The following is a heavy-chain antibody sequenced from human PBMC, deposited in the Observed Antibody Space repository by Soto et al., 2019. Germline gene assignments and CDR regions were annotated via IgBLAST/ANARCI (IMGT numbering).Heavy chain of an antibody. Sequence: ASVKVSCKASRYTFTSYGISWLRQYPGQGLEWMGWISAYNGNTNYAQKLQGRVTMTTDTSTSTAYMELRSLRSDDTAVYYCARDPRAYYYGSGSYHFDYWGQGTLVTVSS. J-gene: IGHJ4*02. V-gene: IGHV1-18*01. D-gene: IGHD3-10*01. CDR2: ISAYNGNT. CDR3: ARDPRAYYYGSGSYHFDY. CDR1: RYTFTSYG.